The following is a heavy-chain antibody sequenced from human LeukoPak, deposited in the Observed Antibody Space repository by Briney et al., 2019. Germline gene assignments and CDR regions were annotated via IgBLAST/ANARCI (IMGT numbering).Heavy chain of an antibody. J-gene: IGHJ4*02. CDR1: GFTFSDYS. CDR2: ISSRSTYI. V-gene: IGHV3-21*01. CDR3: ARRYSNSWYSIDY. D-gene: IGHD6-13*01. Sequence: GGSLRLSCAASGFTFSDYSMNWVRQAPGKGLEWVSSISSRSTYIYYADSVKGRFPISRDNAKNSLYLQMNSLRAEDTAVYYCARRYSNSWYSIDYWGQGTLVTVSS.